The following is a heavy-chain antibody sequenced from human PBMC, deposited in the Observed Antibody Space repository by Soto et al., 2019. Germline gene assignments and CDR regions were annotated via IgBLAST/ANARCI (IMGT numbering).Heavy chain of an antibody. CDR3: ARGRVAGDSDY. V-gene: IGHV3-13*04. D-gene: IGHD6-19*01. CDR1: GFTFSGYD. J-gene: IGHJ4*02. Sequence: GGSLRLSYAASGFTFSGYDMHWVRQATGKGLEWVSAIGTAGDTYYPGSVKGRFTISRENAKNSLYLQMNSLRAGDTAVYYCARGRVAGDSDYWGQGTLVTVSS. CDR2: IGTAGDT.